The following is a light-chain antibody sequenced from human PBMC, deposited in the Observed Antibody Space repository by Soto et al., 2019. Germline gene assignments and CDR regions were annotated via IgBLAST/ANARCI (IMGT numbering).Light chain of an antibody. CDR3: ATWNDGIFV. CDR2: GNT. Sequence: QSALTHPPSASGTPWQRVTISCSGTTSNIGRSTVSWYQQFPGAAPKLLIYGNTQRPLGVPVRFSGSKSDTSASLAISGLQSEDEADYYCATWNDGIFVFGIGTKVTVL. CDR1: TSNIGRST. J-gene: IGLJ1*01. V-gene: IGLV1-44*01.